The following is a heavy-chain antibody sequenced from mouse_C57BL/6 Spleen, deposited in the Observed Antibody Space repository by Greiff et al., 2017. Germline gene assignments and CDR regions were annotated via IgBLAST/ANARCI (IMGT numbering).Heavy chain of an antibody. D-gene: IGHD4-1*01. CDR1: GYSITSGYY. V-gene: IGHV3-6*01. CDR2: ISYDGSN. J-gene: IGHJ2*01. CDR3: AREDWDVRNFDY. Sequence: EVKLMESGPGLVKPSQSLSLTCSVTGYSITSGYYWNWIRQFPGNKLEWMGYISYDGSNNYNPSLKNRISITRDTSKNQFSLKLNSVTTEDTATYYCAREDWDVRNFDYWGQGTTLTVSS.